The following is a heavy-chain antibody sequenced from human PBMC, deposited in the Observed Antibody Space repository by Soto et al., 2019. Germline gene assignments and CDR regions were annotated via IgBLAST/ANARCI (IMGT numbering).Heavy chain of an antibody. CDR2: TYYRSKWYN. CDR3: ARGLFGIAAAPYSRSLVYYYSVRAV. Sequence: SQTRSLTCAISGDSVSSNSAAWNWIRQSPSRGLEWLGRTYYRSKWYNDYAVSVKSRITINPDTSKNQFSLQLNSVTPEDTAVYSGARGLFGIAAAPYSRSLVYYYSVRAVWGQGTTVTVSS. CDR1: GDSVSSNSAA. D-gene: IGHD6-13*01. J-gene: IGHJ6*02. V-gene: IGHV6-1*01.